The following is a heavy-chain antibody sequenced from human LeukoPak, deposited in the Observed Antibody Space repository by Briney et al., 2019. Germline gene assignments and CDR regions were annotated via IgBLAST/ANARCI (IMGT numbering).Heavy chain of an antibody. CDR2: ISAYNGNT. Sequence: RASVKASCKASGYTFTSYGISWVRQAPGQGLEWMGWISAYNGNTNYAQKLQGRVTMTTDTSTSTAYMELRSLRSDDTAVYYCAREGEITIFGVVIALTIDYWDQGTLVTVSS. CDR1: GYTFTSYG. D-gene: IGHD3-3*01. J-gene: IGHJ4*02. V-gene: IGHV1-18*01. CDR3: AREGEITIFGVVIALTIDY.